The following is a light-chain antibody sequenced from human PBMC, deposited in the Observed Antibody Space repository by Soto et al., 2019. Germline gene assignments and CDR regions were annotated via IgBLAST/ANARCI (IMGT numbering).Light chain of an antibody. CDR2: EVN. Sequence: QSALTQPASVSGSPGQSITISCTGTSSDVGGYNYVSWYQQQAGKAPKLLIYEVNYRPSGVSDRFSGSKYGTTASLTISGLQAEYEADYYCRSYPTTKTCVFGTGTKGTVL. J-gene: IGLJ1*01. CDR1: SSDVGGYNY. CDR3: RSYPTTKTCV. V-gene: IGLV2-14*01.